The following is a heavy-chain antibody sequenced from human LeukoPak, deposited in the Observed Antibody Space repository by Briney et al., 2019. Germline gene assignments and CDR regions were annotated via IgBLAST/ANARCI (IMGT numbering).Heavy chain of an antibody. Sequence: SETLSLTCTVSGGSISSYYWSWIRQPPGKGLEWIWYIYYSGSTNYNPSLKSRVTISVDTSKNQFSLTLSSVTAADTAVYYCARLWTKGYYYYGMDVWGQGTTVTVSS. CDR1: GGSISSYY. CDR2: IYYSGST. V-gene: IGHV4-59*08. J-gene: IGHJ6*02. CDR3: ARLWTKGYYYYGMDV. D-gene: IGHD3/OR15-3a*01.